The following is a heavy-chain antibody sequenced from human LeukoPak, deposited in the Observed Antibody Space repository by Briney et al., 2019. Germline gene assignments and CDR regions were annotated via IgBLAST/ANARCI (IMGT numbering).Heavy chain of an antibody. CDR1: GGSISSGDYY. V-gene: IGHV4-30-4*01. Sequence: PSQTLSLTCTVSGGSISSGDYYWSWIRQPPGKGLEWIGYIYYSGSTYYNPSLKSRVTISVGTSKNQFSLKLSSVTAADTAVYYCARDPTTVTKGLDIWGQGTMVTVSS. CDR2: IYYSGST. J-gene: IGHJ3*02. D-gene: IGHD4-17*01. CDR3: ARDPTTVTKGLDI.